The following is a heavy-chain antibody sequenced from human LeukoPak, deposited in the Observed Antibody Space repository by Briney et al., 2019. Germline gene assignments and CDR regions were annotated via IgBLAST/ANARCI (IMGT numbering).Heavy chain of an antibody. CDR3: ARVAYSGTYRWDY. V-gene: IGHV3-21*01. CDR2: ISSSSSYI. J-gene: IGHJ4*02. D-gene: IGHD1-26*01. CDR1: GFTFSSYG. Sequence: GGSLRLSCAASGFTFSSYGMSWVRQAPGKGLEWVSSISSSSSYIYYADSVKGRFTISRDNAKNSLYLQMNSLRAEDTAVYYCARVAYSGTYRWDYWGQGTLVTVSS.